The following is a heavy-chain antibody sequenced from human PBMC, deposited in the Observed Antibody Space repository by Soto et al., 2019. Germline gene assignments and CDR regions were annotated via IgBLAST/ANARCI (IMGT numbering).Heavy chain of an antibody. J-gene: IGHJ4*02. D-gene: IGHD3-22*01. V-gene: IGHV1-18*04. CDR3: ARHRFSYYDDTVYYYFDY. CDR1: GYSFTSYG. Sequence: ASVKVSCKASGYSFTSYGISWVRQAPGQGPEWMGWISGHNGNTNHPQSLQGRVTMTTDTSRNTAYMELRSLRSDDTAVYYCARHRFSYYDDTVYYYFDYWGQGTLVTVSS. CDR2: ISGHNGNT.